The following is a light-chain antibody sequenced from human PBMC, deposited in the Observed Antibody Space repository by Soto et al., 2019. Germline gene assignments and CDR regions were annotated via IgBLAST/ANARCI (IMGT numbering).Light chain of an antibody. CDR2: GNN. V-gene: IGLV1-44*01. J-gene: IGLJ1*01. Sequence: QSVLTQPPSASGTPGQRVTTSCSGSSSNIGSNTVNWYQHLPGTAPKLLIYGNNQRPSGVPDRFSGSKSGTSASLAISGLQSEDEADYYCAAWDDSLNGFVLGRGTKVTVL. CDR1: SSNIGSNT. CDR3: AAWDDSLNGFV.